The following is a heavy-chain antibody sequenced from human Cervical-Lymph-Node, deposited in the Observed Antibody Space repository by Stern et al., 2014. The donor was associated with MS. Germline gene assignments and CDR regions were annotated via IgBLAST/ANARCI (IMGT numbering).Heavy chain of an antibody. CDR2: IYHSGVS. D-gene: IGHD2/OR15-2a*01. J-gene: IGHJ6*02. V-gene: IGHV4-4*02. CDR1: GDSITNTNW. CDR3: ARGDNSPNYYYGMDV. Sequence: VQLVESGPGLVKPSGTLSLTCTVSGDSITNTNWWTWVRQPPGKGLEWIGEIYHSGVSNYNPSLKSRVTISVDKSKNQFSLKMTSLTAADTAVYYCARGDNSPNYYYGMDVWGQGTTVTVSS.